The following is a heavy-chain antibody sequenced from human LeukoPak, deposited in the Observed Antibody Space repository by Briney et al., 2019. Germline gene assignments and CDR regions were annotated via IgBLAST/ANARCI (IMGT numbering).Heavy chain of an antibody. CDR2: ISSSSSYI. V-gene: IGHV3-21*01. Sequence: GGSLRLSCAASGFTFSSYSMNWVRQAPGKGLEWVSSISSSSSYIYYADSVKGRFTISRDNAKNSLYLQMNSLRAEDTAVYYCARDRTHGGDHVEAFDIWGQGTMVTVSS. CDR3: ARDRTHGGDHVEAFDI. J-gene: IGHJ3*02. CDR1: GFTFSSYS. D-gene: IGHD2-21*02.